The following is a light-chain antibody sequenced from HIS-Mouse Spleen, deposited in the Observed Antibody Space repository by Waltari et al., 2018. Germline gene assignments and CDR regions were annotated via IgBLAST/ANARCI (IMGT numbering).Light chain of an antibody. J-gene: IGKJ1*01. CDR2: AAS. CDR1: QGISSY. V-gene: IGKV1-9*01. CDR3: QQLNSYPWT. Sequence: DIQSTQSPSFLSASVEDSVTITCRASQGISSYLAWYQQKPGKAPKLLIYAASTLQSGVPSRFSGSGSGTEFTLTISSLQPEDFATYYCQQLNSYPWTFGQGTKVEIK.